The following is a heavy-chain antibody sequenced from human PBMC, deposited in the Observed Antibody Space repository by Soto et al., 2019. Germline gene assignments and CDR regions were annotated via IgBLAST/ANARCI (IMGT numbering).Heavy chain of an antibody. D-gene: IGHD3-9*01. Sequence: QVQLVQYGAEVKKPGASVKVSCKASGYTFTGYYMHWVRQAPGQGLAWMGWINPNSGGTDYAQKFQGWVTMTRDTSISTAYVELIRLRSDDTAVYYGARMAAQWRQPRYYFDYWCQGTLVTVSS. V-gene: IGHV1-2*04. CDR1: GYTFTGYY. CDR3: ARMAAQWRQPRYYFDY. J-gene: IGHJ4*02. CDR2: INPNSGGT.